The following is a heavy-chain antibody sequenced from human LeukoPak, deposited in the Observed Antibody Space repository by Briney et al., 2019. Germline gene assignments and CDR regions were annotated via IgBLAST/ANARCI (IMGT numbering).Heavy chain of an antibody. V-gene: IGHV4-39*01. Sequence: SETVSLTCSVSGDSISRATFYWDLIRQPPGEGLEWIGSVYFSGSTYYNPSLKSRVTISLDMSKNQFSLVLSSVTAADTAVYYCARHSSLDSGYYHWGQGTLVTVSS. CDR3: ARHSSLDSGYYH. D-gene: IGHD3-22*01. CDR2: VYFSGST. J-gene: IGHJ5*02. CDR1: GDSISRATFY.